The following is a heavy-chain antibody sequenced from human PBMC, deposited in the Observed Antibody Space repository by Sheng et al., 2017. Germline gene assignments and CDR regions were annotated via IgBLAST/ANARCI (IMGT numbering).Heavy chain of an antibody. D-gene: IGHD3-10*01. CDR2: IDWDDDK. Sequence: QVTLRESGPALVKPTQTLTLTCTFSGFSLSTSGMCVSWIRQPPGKALEWLALIDWDDDKYYSTSLKTRLTISKDTSKNQVVLTMTNMDPVDTATYYCARSGSSSGQGGAFDIWGQGTMVTVSS. CDR1: GFSLSTSGMC. V-gene: IGHV2-70*01. CDR3: ARSGSSSGQGGAFDI. J-gene: IGHJ3*02.